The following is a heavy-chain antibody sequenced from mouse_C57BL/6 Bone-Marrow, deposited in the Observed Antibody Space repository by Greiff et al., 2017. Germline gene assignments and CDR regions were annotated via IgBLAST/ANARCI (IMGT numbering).Heavy chain of an antibody. CDR3: ASWVLYYFDY. Sequence: VQLKESGPELVKPGASVKMSCKASGYTFTDYNMHWVKQSHGKSLEWIGYINPNNGGTSYNQKFKGKATLTVNKSSSTAYMELRSLTSEDSAVYYCASWVLYYFDYWGQGTTLTVSS. J-gene: IGHJ2*01. V-gene: IGHV1-22*01. D-gene: IGHD4-1*01. CDR2: INPNNGGT. CDR1: GYTFTDYN.